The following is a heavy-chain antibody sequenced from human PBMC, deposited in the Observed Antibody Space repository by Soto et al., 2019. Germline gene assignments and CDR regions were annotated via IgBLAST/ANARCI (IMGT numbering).Heavy chain of an antibody. CDR1: GFTFSNYA. V-gene: IGHV3-9*01. Sequence: EVQLVESGGGLVQPGRSLRLSCAASGFTFSNYAMHWVRQAPGKGLEWVSLITWNSGSLSHADSVKGRFTISRDNAKNSLYLDMNSLRPEDTALYYCANSFGSGSYPFDSWGQGTLVTVSS. CDR3: ANSFGSGSYPFDS. D-gene: IGHD3-10*01. J-gene: IGHJ4*02. CDR2: ITWNSGSL.